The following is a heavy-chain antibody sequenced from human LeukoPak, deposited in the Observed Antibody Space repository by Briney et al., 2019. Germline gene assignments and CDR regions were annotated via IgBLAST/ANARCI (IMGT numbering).Heavy chain of an antibody. CDR1: GFTFSSYA. D-gene: IGHD3-10*01. CDR3: AKGKWFGDLTNWFDP. CDR2: ISGSGGST. V-gene: IGHV3-23*01. Sequence: PGGSLRLSCAASGFTFSSYAMSWVRQAPGKGLEWVSAISGSGGSTYYADSVKGRFTISRDNSKNTLYLQMNSLRAEDTAVYYCAKGKWFGDLTNWFDPWGQGTLVTVSS. J-gene: IGHJ5*02.